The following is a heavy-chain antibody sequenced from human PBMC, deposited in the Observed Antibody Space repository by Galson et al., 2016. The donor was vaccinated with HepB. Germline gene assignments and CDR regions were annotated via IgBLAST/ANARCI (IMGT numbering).Heavy chain of an antibody. CDR2: INQDGSEK. CDR1: GFTLRNYW. D-gene: IGHD6-19*01. Sequence: SLRLSCADSGFTLRNYWMTWIRQAPGKGLEWVANINQDGSEKQYVDSVKGRFTISRDNAENSLYLQMTSLRAEDTAVYYCARGRSILERGWYWFDPWGQGTLVTVSS. CDR3: ARGRSILERGWYWFDP. J-gene: IGHJ5*02. V-gene: IGHV3-7*04.